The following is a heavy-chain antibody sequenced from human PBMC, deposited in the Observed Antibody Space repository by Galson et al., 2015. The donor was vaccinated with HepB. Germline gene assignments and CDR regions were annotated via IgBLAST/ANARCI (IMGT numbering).Heavy chain of an antibody. CDR2: IYPADSDT. Sequence: QSGAEVKKPGESLKISCKGSGYSFANYWIGWVRQMPGKGLEWMGIIYPADSDTRYSPSFQGQVTISADKSINTAYLQWSSLRAPDTAMYYCAKRSGGANSTDCDYWGQGTLVTVSS. D-gene: IGHD1-1*01. J-gene: IGHJ4*02. CDR3: AKRSGGANSTDCDY. CDR1: GYSFANYW. V-gene: IGHV5-51*01.